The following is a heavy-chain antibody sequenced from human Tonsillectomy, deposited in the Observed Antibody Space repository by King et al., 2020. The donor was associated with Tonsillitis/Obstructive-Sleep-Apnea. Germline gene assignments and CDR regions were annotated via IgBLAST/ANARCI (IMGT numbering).Heavy chain of an antibody. CDR3: ASDSAAYYDFWSGYYTNWFDP. Sequence: VQLVESGGGVVQPGRSLRLSCAASGFTFSSYAMHWVRQAPGKGLEWVAVISYDGSNKYYADSVKGRFTISRDNSKNTLYLQMNSLRAEDTAVYYCASDSAAYYDFWSGYYTNWFDPWGQGTLVTVSS. J-gene: IGHJ5*02. D-gene: IGHD3-3*01. CDR1: GFTFSSYA. CDR2: ISYDGSNK. V-gene: IGHV3-30*01.